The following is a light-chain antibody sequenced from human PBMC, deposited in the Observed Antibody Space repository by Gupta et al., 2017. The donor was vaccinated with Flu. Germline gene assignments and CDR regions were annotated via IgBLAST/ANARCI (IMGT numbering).Light chain of an antibody. J-gene: IGKJ2*01. CDR2: GAS. CDR1: PSVSSNL. CDR3: QQDVSSPFT. Sequence: EIVLMQSPRALSLSPGERATPSCSASPSVSSNLLAWYQQKSGQAPRLLIYGASSRATGIPDRFSGSGSGTDFTLTLSRLEPEDFAVYYCQQDVSSPFTFGQGTKVEIK. V-gene: IGKV3-20*01.